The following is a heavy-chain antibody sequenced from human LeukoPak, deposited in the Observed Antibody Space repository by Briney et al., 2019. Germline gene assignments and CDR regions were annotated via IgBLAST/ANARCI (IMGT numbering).Heavy chain of an antibody. CDR3: ASGKWKNGYYMDV. D-gene: IGHD1/OR15-1a*01. CDR2: ISSSSGNII. CDR1: GFTFSSYA. V-gene: IGHV3-48*04. Sequence: PGGSLRLSCAASGFTFSSYAMSWVRQAPGKGLEWVSYISSSSGNIIYYADSVKGRFTISRDNAKNSLYLQMNSLRVEDTAVYYCASGKWKNGYYMDVWGKGTTVTVSS. J-gene: IGHJ6*03.